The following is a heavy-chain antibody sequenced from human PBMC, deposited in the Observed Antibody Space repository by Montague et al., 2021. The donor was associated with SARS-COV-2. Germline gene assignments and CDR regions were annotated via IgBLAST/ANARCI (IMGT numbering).Heavy chain of an antibody. CDR3: ARSGNIAVAGTLWFDYYYYMDV. Sequence: RLSCAASGFTFSSYEMNWVRQAPGKGLEWVSYISSSGSTIYYADSVKGRFTISRDNAKNSLYLQMNSLRAEDTAVYYCARSGNIAVAGTLWFDYYYYMDVWGKGTPVTVSS. V-gene: IGHV3-48*03. CDR1: GFTFSSYE. CDR2: ISSSGSTI. D-gene: IGHD6-19*01. J-gene: IGHJ6*03.